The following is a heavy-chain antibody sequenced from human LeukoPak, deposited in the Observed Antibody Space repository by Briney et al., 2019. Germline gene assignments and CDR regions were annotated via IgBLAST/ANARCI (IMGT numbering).Heavy chain of an antibody. CDR2: IDSAGDT. J-gene: IGHJ3*02. CDR1: GFLVSSNY. D-gene: IGHD5-18*01. V-gene: IGHV3-66*01. CDR3: ARRERLGYSRGRGTLDI. Sequence: PGGSLRLSCAASGFLVSSNYMSWVRQAPGKGLEWVSFIDSAGDTYYADSVKGRFTISRDNSENTLYLQMSNLRAEDTALYYCARRERLGYSRGRGTLDIWGQGTMVTVSS.